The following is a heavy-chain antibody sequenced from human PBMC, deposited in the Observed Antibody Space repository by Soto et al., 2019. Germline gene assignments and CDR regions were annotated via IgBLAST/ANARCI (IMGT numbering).Heavy chain of an antibody. J-gene: IGHJ6*03. CDR3: ARQVNVFRNYGSRTYYMDV. Sequence: SETLSLTCTVSGGSISSSSYYWGWIRQPPGKGLEWIGGIYYSGSTYYNPSLKSRVTISVDTSKNQFSLKLSSVTAADTAVYYCARQVNVFRNYGSRTYYMDVWGKGTTVTVSS. CDR1: GGSISSSSYY. D-gene: IGHD3-10*01. V-gene: IGHV4-39*01. CDR2: IYYSGST.